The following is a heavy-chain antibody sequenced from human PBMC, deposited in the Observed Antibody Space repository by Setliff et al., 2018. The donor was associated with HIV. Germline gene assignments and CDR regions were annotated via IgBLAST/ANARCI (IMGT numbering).Heavy chain of an antibody. Sequence: RASVKVSCKASGGTFSSYAISWVRQAPGQGLEWMGGIIPIFGTANYAQKFQGRVTITADESTSTAYMELSSLRSEDTAVYYCARGGSITMIVVVPWAFDIWGQGTMVTVSS. CDR3: ARGGSITMIVVVPWAFDI. V-gene: IGHV1-69*13. CDR1: GGTFSSYA. CDR2: IIPIFGTA. J-gene: IGHJ3*02. D-gene: IGHD3-22*01.